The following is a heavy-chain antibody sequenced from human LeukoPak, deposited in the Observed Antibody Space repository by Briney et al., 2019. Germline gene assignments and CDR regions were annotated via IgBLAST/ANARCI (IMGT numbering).Heavy chain of an antibody. D-gene: IGHD2-15*01. CDR2: IIPIFGTA. CDR1: GGTFSSYA. CDR3: ARARGYCSSGSCYYYFDY. J-gene: IGHJ4*02. V-gene: IGHV1-69*06. Sequence: SVKVSCKASGGTFSSYAISWVRQAPGQGLEWMGGIIPIFGTANYAQKFQGRVTITADKSTSTAYMELSSLRSEDTAVYYCARARGYCSSGSCYYYFDYWGQGTLVTVSS.